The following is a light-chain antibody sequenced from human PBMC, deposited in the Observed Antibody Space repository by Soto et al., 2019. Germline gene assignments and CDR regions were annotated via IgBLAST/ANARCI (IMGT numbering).Light chain of an antibody. CDR2: DVS. CDR3: SSFPFSSTF. Sequence: QSALPQPASVYGSPGQSITISCPGTSSDIGANNYVSWYQQHPGKAPKLMIYDVSDRSSGASSRFSASKSGNTASLTISGLLPGDEADYYCSSFPFSSTFFGTGTKVT. J-gene: IGLJ1*01. V-gene: IGLV2-14*03. CDR1: SSDIGANNY.